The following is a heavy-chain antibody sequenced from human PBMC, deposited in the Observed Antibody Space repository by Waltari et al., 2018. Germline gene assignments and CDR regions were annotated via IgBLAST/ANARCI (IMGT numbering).Heavy chain of an antibody. D-gene: IGHD6-13*01. CDR2: IYYSGST. V-gene: IGHV4-59*01. Sequence: QVQLQESGPGLVKPSETLSLTCTVSGGSISSYYWSWIRQPPGKGLEWIGYIYYSGSTNYNPSLKSRVTISVDTSKNQFSLKLSSVTAADTAVYYCARGLSSSWYDAFDIWGQGTMVTVSS. CDR3: ARGLSSSWYDAFDI. CDR1: GGSISSYY. J-gene: IGHJ3*02.